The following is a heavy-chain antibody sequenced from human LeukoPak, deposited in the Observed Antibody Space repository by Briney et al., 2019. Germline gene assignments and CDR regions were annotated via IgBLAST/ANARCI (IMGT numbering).Heavy chain of an antibody. CDR1: GYTFTNYH. CDR2: TNPNSGNT. V-gene: IGHV1-8*03. Sequence: ASVKVSRKASGYTFTNYHINWVRQATGQGLDWMASTNPNSGNTGYAQKLQGRVTFTRHTSVSTAYMELNSLTSEDTAVYYCARMYYYDTSGNPNWFDPWGQGTLVTVSS. CDR3: ARMYYYDTSGNPNWFDP. D-gene: IGHD3-22*01. J-gene: IGHJ5*02.